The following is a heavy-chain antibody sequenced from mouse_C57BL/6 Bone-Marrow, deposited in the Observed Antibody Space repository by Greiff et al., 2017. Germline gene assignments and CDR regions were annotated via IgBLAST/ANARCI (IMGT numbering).Heavy chain of an antibody. CDR3: TSRCYGLDY. Sequence: VQLQQSGAELVRPGASVKLSCTASGFNIKDYYMHWVKQRPEQGLEWIGWIDPENGDPEYASKFKGKATITADTSSNTAYLQLSSLTSEDTAVYYCTSRCYGLDYWGQGTTLTVSA. V-gene: IGHV14-4*01. J-gene: IGHJ2*01. D-gene: IGHD1-1*01. CDR2: IDPENGDP. CDR1: GFNIKDYY.